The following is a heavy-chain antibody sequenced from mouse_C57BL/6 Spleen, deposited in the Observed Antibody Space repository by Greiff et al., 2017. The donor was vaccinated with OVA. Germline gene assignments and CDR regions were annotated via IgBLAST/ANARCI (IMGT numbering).Heavy chain of an antibody. CDR1: GYTFTSYW. D-gene: IGHD3-2*02. Sequence: QVQLKQPGAELVRPGSSVKLSCKASGYTFTSYWMDWVKQRPGQGLEWIGNIYPSDSETHYNQKFKDKATLTVDKSSSTAYMQLSSLTSEDSAVYYCARKGSGFLMDYWGQGTSVTVSS. V-gene: IGHV1-61*01. J-gene: IGHJ4*01. CDR2: IYPSDSET. CDR3: ARKGSGFLMDY.